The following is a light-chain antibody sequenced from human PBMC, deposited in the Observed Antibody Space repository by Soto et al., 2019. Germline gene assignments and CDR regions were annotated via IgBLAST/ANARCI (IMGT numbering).Light chain of an antibody. V-gene: IGKV3-20*01. CDR2: GAS. Sequence: SPGTLSLSPGERATLSCRGSQSVSSSYLAWYQQKPGQAPRLLIYGASSRATGIPDRFSGSGSGTDFTLTISRLEPEDFAVYYCQQYGSSPRAFGQGTRLEIK. CDR1: QSVSSSY. J-gene: IGKJ5*01. CDR3: QQYGSSPRA.